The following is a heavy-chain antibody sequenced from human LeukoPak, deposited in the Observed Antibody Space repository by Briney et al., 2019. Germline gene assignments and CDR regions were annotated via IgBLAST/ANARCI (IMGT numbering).Heavy chain of an antibody. CDR2: IYSDGGT. CDR1: GFTVSAKY. Sequence: GGSLRLSCAASGFTVSAKYMSWVRQGPGKGLDWISSIYSDGGTNCADSVKGRFTISRDNSKNTPYLQMNSLRPEDTAVYYCARDGGFGGPGGDNWFDSWGQGALVTVSS. D-gene: IGHD3-16*01. J-gene: IGHJ5*01. CDR3: ARDGGFGGPGGDNWFDS. V-gene: IGHV3-66*02.